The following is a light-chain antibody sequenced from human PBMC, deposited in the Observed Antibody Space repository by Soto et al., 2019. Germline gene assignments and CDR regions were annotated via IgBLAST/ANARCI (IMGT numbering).Light chain of an antibody. V-gene: IGLV1-40*01. CDR1: SSNIGAGYD. J-gene: IGLJ2*01. CDR3: QSHDGSLSVV. Sequence: QSVLTQPPSLSGAPGQRVTISCTGSSSNIGAGYDVHWYQQLPGTAPKLLIYDNNNRPSGVPDRFSGSKSGTSASLAITGLQAEDEADYYCQSHDGSLSVVFGEGTKVTVL. CDR2: DNN.